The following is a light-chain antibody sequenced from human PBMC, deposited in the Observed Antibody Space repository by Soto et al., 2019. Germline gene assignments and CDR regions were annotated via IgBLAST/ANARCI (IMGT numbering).Light chain of an antibody. J-gene: IGKJ1*01. CDR2: KAY. Sequence: DIQITQSPSTLSGSVGDRFTITRMASQTISSWLAWYQQKPGKAPKLLIYKAYTLKSGVTSRFSGSGSGTEFTLTISSLQPDDFATYYCQHYNSYSEAFGQGTQVEIK. V-gene: IGKV1-5*03. CDR1: QTISSW. CDR3: QHYNSYSEA.